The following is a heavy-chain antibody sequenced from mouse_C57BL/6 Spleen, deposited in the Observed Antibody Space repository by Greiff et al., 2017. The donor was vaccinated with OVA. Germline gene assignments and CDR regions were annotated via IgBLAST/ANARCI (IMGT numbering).Heavy chain of an antibody. CDR2: IDPSDSET. V-gene: IGHV1-52*01. D-gene: IGHD1-1*01. CDR1: GYTFTSYW. Sequence: QVQLQQSGAELVRPGSSVKLSCKASGYTFTSYWMHWVKQRPIQGLAWIGNIDPSDSETHYNQKFKDKATLTVDKSSSTAYMQLSSLTSEDSAVYYCARPITTVARWYFDVWGTGTTVTVSS. J-gene: IGHJ1*03. CDR3: ARPITTVARWYFDV.